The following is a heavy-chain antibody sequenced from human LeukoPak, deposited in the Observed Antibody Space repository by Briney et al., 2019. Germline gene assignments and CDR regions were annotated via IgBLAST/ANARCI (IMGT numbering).Heavy chain of an antibody. CDR3: ARGAESGYDYLATPIHLDY. CDR1: GGSISSYY. CDR2: IYYSGST. Sequence: PSETLSLTCTVSGGSISSYYWSWLRQPPGKGLEWIGYIYYSGSTNYSPSLKSRVTISVDTSKNQFSLKLSSVTAADTAVYYCARGAESGYDYLATPIHLDYWGQGTLVTVSS. J-gene: IGHJ4*02. D-gene: IGHD5-12*01. V-gene: IGHV4-59*08.